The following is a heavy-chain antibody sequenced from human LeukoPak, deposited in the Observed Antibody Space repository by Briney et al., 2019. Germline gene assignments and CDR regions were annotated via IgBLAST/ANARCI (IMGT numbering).Heavy chain of an antibody. D-gene: IGHD4-23*01. CDR1: GFTFSGSA. Sequence: PGGSLRLSCAASGFTFSGSAIHWVRQASGKGLEWVGRIRNKDKSYETAYAASVKGRFTISRDDSKNTAYLQMNSPKTEDTAVYYCNGRMTAVVYDFDYWGQGTLVTVSS. CDR2: IRNKDKSYET. CDR3: NGRMTAVVYDFDY. V-gene: IGHV3-73*01. J-gene: IGHJ4*02.